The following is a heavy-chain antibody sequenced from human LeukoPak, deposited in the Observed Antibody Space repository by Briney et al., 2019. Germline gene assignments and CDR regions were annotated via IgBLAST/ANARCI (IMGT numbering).Heavy chain of an antibody. CDR2: INPNSGGT. J-gene: IGHJ6*03. V-gene: IGHV1-2*02. Sequence: ASVKVSCKASGYTFTDYYMHWVRQAPGQGLEWMGLINPNSGGTNYAHKFQGRFTMTRDTSISTAYMQLSRLRSDDTAVYYCARDGNVGPYYYYYYYMDVWGKGTTVTVSS. D-gene: IGHD4-23*01. CDR3: ARDGNVGPYYYYYYYMDV. CDR1: GYTFTDYY.